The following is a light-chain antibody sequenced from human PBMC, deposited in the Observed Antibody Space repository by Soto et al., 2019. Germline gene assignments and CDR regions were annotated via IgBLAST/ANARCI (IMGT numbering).Light chain of an antibody. Sequence: EIVLTQSPATLSLSPGERATLSCRASPSVTNYLAWYQQKPGQPPRLLIYGAFNRAAGIPARFSGSGSGTDFTLTISSLEPEDFAVYYCQHYDESIFAYTFGQGTKLEIK. V-gene: IGKV3-11*01. CDR3: QHYDESIFAYT. CDR1: PSVTNY. CDR2: GAF. J-gene: IGKJ2*01.